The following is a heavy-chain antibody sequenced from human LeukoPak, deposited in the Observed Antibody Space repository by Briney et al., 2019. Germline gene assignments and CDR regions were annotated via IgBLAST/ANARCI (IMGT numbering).Heavy chain of an antibody. Sequence: GGSLRLSCAASGFTVTNNYMSWVRQAPGKGLQWVSTVYFGGLTDYADSVRGRFTISRDDSKNTVYLQINSLGAEDTAMYYCARHRAVAGTGDFDYWGQGALVTVSS. CDR2: VYFGGLT. V-gene: IGHV3-66*04. CDR3: ARHRAVAGTGDFDY. D-gene: IGHD6-19*01. J-gene: IGHJ4*02. CDR1: GFTVTNNY.